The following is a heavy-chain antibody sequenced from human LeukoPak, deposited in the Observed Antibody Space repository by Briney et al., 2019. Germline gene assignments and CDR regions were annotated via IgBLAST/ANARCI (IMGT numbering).Heavy chain of an antibody. CDR1: GGSFSSSSYY. CDR3: AGGRGYSYGYAFDY. D-gene: IGHD5-18*01. V-gene: IGHV4-39*07. J-gene: IGHJ4*02. CDR2: IYYSGST. Sequence: PSETLSLTCTVSGGSFSSSSYYWGWIRQPPGKGLEWIGSIYYSGSTNYNPSLKSRVTISVDTSKNQFSLKLSSVTAADTAVYYCAGGRGYSYGYAFDYWGQGTLVTVSS.